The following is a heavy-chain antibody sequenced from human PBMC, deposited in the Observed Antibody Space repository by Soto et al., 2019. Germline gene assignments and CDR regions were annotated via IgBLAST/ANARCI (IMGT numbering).Heavy chain of an antibody. CDR3: ARVNRRDHPSAMDV. D-gene: IGHD3-10*01. CDR1: GYTFTDYY. V-gene: IGHV1-2*04. J-gene: IGHJ6*02. CDR2: LNPNSGGT. Sequence: QVQLVQSGAELKKPGASVKVSCKASGYTFTDYYIHWVRQAPGQGLEWKGWLNPNSGGTSYAQRFQGYVTMTRDTSSTTAYMELSRLKSDDTAVYYCARVNRRDHPSAMDVWGQGTTVTVSS.